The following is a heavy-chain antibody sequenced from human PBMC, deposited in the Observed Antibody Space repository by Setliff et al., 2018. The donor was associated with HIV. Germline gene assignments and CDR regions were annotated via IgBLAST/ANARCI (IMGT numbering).Heavy chain of an antibody. CDR1: GFMFSSYG. D-gene: IGHD1-26*01. J-gene: IGHJ4*02. CDR3: ASARIPTGGTSTSLDF. CDR2: IWYDGSNK. V-gene: IGHV3-33*01. Sequence: GGSLRLSCAASGFMFSSYGMHWVRQAPGKGLEWGAVIWYDGSNKYYADSVKGRFTISRDNSNNTLYLQMNSLRPDDTAVYYCASARIPTGGTSTSLDFWGQGTLVTVS.